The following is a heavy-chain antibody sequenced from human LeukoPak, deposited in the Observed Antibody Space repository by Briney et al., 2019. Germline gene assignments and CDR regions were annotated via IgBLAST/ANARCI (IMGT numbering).Heavy chain of an antibody. D-gene: IGHD4-17*01. Sequence: GGSLRLSCAASGFIFISYWMSWVRQAPGKGLEWVANIKQDGSEKYYVDSVKGRFSISRDNAKNSLYLQMNGLRAEDTAVYYCAREEYGDHLWWWGQGTPVTVSS. CDR3: AREEYGDHLWW. J-gene: IGHJ4*02. CDR1: GFIFISYW. CDR2: IKQDGSEK. V-gene: IGHV3-7*01.